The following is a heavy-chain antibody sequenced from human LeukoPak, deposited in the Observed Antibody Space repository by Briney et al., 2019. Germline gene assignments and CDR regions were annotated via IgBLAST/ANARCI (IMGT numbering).Heavy chain of an antibody. Sequence: GGSLRLSCAAPGFTFSSYAMSWVRQAPGKGLEWVSAISGSGGSTYYADSVKGRFTISRDNSKNTLYLQMNSLRAEDTAVYYCAKDLMGYYDILTGYMGFDYWGQGTLVTVSS. D-gene: IGHD3-9*01. CDR3: AKDLMGYYDILTGYMGFDY. CDR1: GFTFSSYA. V-gene: IGHV3-23*01. CDR2: ISGSGGST. J-gene: IGHJ4*02.